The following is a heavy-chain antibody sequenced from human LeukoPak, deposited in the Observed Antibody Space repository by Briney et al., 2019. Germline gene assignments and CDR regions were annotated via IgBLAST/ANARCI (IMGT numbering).Heavy chain of an antibody. CDR1: GFTFSSYG. V-gene: IGHV3-30*02. CDR3: ARVAVAVSWLVYYYYYMDV. Sequence: GGSLRLSCAASGFTFSSYGMHWVRQAPGKGLERVAFIRYDGSNKYYADSVKGRFTISRDNSKNTLYLQMNSLRAEDTAVYYCARVAVAVSWLVYYYYYMDVWGKGTTVTVSS. CDR2: IRYDGSNK. J-gene: IGHJ6*03. D-gene: IGHD6-13*01.